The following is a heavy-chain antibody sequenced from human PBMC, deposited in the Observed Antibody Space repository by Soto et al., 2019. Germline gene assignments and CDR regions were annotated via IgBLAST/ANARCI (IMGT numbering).Heavy chain of an antibody. CDR1: GYSFPNYW. D-gene: IGHD3-16*01. J-gene: IGHJ6*02. CDR3: ARRAHMSRRGETFSYYYYGMDV. Sequence: GESLKISCKGSGYSFPNYWIGWVRQMPGKGLEWMGRIDPIDSYTNYSPSFQGHVTISADKSISTAYLQWSSLKASDTAMYYCARRAHMSRRGETFSYYYYGMDVWGQGTTVTVSS. CDR2: IDPIDSYT. V-gene: IGHV5-10-1*01.